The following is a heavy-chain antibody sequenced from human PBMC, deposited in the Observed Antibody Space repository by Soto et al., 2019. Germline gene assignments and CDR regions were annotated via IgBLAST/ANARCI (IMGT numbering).Heavy chain of an antibody. CDR3: ARHITPGYGGNFSPANWFDP. Sequence: PSETLSLTCTVSGGSISSSSYYWGWIRQPPGKGLDWIGSIYYSGSSYYNPSLKSRVTISVDTSKNQFSLKLSSVTAADTAVYYCARHITPGYGGNFSPANWFDPWGQGTLVTVSS. CDR1: GGSISSSSYY. V-gene: IGHV4-39*01. D-gene: IGHD2-21*02. J-gene: IGHJ5*02. CDR2: IYYSGSS.